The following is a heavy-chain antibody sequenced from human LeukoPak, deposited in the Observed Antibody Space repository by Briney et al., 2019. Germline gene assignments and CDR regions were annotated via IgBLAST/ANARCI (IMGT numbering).Heavy chain of an antibody. V-gene: IGHV1-24*01. Sequence: ASVKLSCKVSGFTLTELSMHWVRQAPGKGLEWMGGFYPEDGETIYAQKFQGRVTMTEDTSTDTAYLELSSLRSEDTAVYYCARDKKSWSGYSKYNWFDPWGQGTLVTVSS. J-gene: IGHJ5*02. CDR3: ARDKKSWSGYSKYNWFDP. D-gene: IGHD3-3*01. CDR2: FYPEDGET. CDR1: GFTLTELS.